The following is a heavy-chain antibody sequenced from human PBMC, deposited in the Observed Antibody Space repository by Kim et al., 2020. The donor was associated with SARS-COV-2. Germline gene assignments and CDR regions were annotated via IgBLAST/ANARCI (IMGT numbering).Heavy chain of an antibody. Sequence: PARKSRVTISVDTSKNQFSLKLSSVTAADTAVYYCASGYYGSGSYYSPFDYWGQGTLVTVSS. CDR3: ASGYYGSGSYYSPFDY. D-gene: IGHD3-10*01. V-gene: IGHV4-39*01. J-gene: IGHJ4*02.